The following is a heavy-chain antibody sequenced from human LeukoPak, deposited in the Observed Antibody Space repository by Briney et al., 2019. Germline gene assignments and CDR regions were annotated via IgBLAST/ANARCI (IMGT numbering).Heavy chain of an antibody. Sequence: ASVKVSCKASGYTFTGYYMHWVRQAPGQGLEWMGWISAYNGNTNYAQKLQGRVTVTTDTSTSTAYMELRSLRSDDTAVYYCARNGDQLLHPYNWFDPWGQGTLVTVSS. CDR1: GYTFTGYY. CDR2: ISAYNGNT. V-gene: IGHV1-18*04. CDR3: ARNGDQLLHPYNWFDP. D-gene: IGHD2-2*01. J-gene: IGHJ5*02.